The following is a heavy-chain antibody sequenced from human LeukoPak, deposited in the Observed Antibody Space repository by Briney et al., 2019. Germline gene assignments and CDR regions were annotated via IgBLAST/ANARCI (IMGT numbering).Heavy chain of an antibody. CDR2: IYHSGST. CDR1: GYSISSDYY. D-gene: IGHD3-3*01. Sequence: SETLSLTCAVSGYSISSDYYWGWIRQPPGKGLEWIGTIYHSGSTYLNPSLKSRVTISVDTPKNQFSLNLNSVTAAGTAVYYCTSGPNFYYFDYWGQGTLVTVSS. CDR3: TSGPNFYYFDY. V-gene: IGHV4-38-2*01. J-gene: IGHJ4*02.